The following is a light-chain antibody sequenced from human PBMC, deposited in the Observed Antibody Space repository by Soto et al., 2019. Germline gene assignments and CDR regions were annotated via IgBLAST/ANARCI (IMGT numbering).Light chain of an antibody. CDR3: SSYTSSDTPYV. CDR1: SSDVGDYKY. J-gene: IGLJ1*01. Sequence: QPASVSGSPGQSITISCTGTSSDVGDYKYVSWYQQHPDKAPKLIIFVNSNRPSGVSTRFSGSKSGNTASLTISGLQAEDEADYYCSSYTSSDTPYVFGTGTKLTVL. V-gene: IGLV2-14*01. CDR2: VNS.